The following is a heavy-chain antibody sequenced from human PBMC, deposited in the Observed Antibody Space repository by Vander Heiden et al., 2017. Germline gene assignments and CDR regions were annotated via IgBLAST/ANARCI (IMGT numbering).Heavy chain of an antibody. CDR1: GYSFTSYW. J-gene: IGHJ4*02. V-gene: IGHV5-51*01. CDR3: ARHPRGELPADY. D-gene: IGHD1-26*01. CDR2: IYPGDSDT. Sequence: EVQLVQSGAEVKKPGESLKISCKGSGYSFTSYWIGWVRQMHGKVLEWMGIIYPGDSDTRYSPAFQGQVTISADKSSRTAYLKWRSMKAADTAMYYFARHPRGELPADYWGQGTMVTVYS.